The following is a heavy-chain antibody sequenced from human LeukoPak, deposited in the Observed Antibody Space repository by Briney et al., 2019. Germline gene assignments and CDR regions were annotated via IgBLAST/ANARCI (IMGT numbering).Heavy chain of an antibody. CDR2: RSYDGSNK. CDR1: GFTFSSYA. Sequence: GRSLRLSCAASGFTFSSYAMHWVRQAPGKGLEWVAVRSYDGSNKYYADSVKGRFTISRDNSKNTLYLQMNSLRAEDTAVYYCARVSTVTTFYYYYGMDVWGQGTTVTVSS. D-gene: IGHD4-17*01. CDR3: ARVSTVTTFYYYYGMDV. V-gene: IGHV3-30-3*01. J-gene: IGHJ6*02.